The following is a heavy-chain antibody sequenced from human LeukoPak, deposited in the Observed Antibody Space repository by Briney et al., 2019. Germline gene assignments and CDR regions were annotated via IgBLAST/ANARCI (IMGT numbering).Heavy chain of an antibody. CDR3: ARRYYGSGTNPRYYYYYMDV. CDR2: INPNSGGT. D-gene: IGHD3-10*01. CDR1: RYTFTGYY. Sequence: GASVKVSCKASRYTFTGYYMHWVRQAPGQGLEWMGWINPNSGGTNYAQKFQGRVTMTRDTSISTAYMELSRLRSDDTAVYYCARRYYGSGTNPRYYYYYMDVWGKGTTVTVSS. J-gene: IGHJ6*03. V-gene: IGHV1-2*02.